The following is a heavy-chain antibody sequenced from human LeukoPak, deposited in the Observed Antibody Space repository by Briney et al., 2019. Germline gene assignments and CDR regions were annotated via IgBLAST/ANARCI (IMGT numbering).Heavy chain of an antibody. V-gene: IGHV4-34*01. CDR1: GGSFSGYY. J-gene: IGHJ4*02. CDR2: TNHSGST. D-gene: IGHD4-23*01. CDR3: ARGRRTMTTVVMTGYFDY. Sequence: SETLSLTCAVYGGSFSGYYWSWIRQPPGKGLEGIGGTNHSGSTNYNPSLKSRVTISVDTSKNQFSLKLSSVTAADTAVYYCARGRRTMTTVVMTGYFDYWGQGTLVTVSS.